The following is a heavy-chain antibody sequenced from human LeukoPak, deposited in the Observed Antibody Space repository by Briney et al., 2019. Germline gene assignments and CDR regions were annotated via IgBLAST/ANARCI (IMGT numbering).Heavy chain of an antibody. CDR3: ARRGDHWLVSH. J-gene: IGHJ4*02. D-gene: IGHD6-19*01. V-gene: IGHV4-38-2*02. Sequence: PSETLSLTCTVSGYSISSGYYWGWIRQPPGKGLEWIGSIYHSGSTYYKPSLKSRVTISVDTSKNQLSLKLSSVTAADTAVYYCARRGDHWLVSHWGQGTLVTVSS. CDR2: IYHSGST. CDR1: GYSISSGYY.